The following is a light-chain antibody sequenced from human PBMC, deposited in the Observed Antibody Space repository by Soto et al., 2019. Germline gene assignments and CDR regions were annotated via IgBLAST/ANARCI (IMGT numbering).Light chain of an antibody. V-gene: IGLV2-14*01. CDR1: SSDVGAYNY. Sequence: QSVLTQPASVSGSPGQSITISCTGSSSDVGAYNYVSWYQQHPGKAPRLMIYEVTNRPSGVSNRFSGSKSGNTASLTISGLRAEDEADYYCSSYTSGSTLVVFGGGTMLTVL. CDR2: EVT. CDR3: SSYTSGSTLVV. J-gene: IGLJ2*01.